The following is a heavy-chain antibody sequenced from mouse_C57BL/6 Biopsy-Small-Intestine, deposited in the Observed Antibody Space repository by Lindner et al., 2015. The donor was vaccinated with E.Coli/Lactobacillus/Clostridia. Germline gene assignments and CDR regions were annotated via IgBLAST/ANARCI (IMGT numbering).Heavy chain of an antibody. V-gene: IGHV1-82*01. CDR2: IYPGDGDT. CDR3: ARSRGNYYFDY. CDR1: GYAFSSYW. D-gene: IGHD2-1*01. J-gene: IGHJ2*01. Sequence: VQLQESGAELVKPGASVKISCKASGYAFSSYWMNWVKQRPGKGLEWIGRIYPGDGDTNYNGKFKGKATLTADKSSSTAYMQLSSLTSEDSAVYFCARSRGNYYFDYWGQGTTLTVSS.